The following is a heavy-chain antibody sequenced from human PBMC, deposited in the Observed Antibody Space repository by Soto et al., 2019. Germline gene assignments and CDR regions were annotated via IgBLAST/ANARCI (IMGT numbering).Heavy chain of an antibody. CDR3: AKEGNYYDSSGYYPPGWFDP. D-gene: IGHD3-22*01. CDR1: GFTFSSYA. CDR2: ISGSGGST. J-gene: IGHJ5*02. V-gene: IGHV3-23*01. Sequence: PGGSLRLSCAASGFTFSSYAMIWVRQAPGKGLEWVSAISGSGGSTYYADSVKGRFTISRDNSKNTLYLQMNSLRAEDTAVYYCAKEGNYYDSSGYYPPGWFDPWGQGTLVTVSS.